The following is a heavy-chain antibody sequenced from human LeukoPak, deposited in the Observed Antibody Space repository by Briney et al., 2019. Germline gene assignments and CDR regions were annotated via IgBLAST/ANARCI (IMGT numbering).Heavy chain of an antibody. CDR1: GGSISTYY. CDR3: ARGKINVGSSMSIEYYVGAFDN. Sequence: PSETLSLTCTVSGGSISTYYWTWIRQPPGKGLEWIGYIYYSGSTNYNPSLKSRVTISVDTSKNQFSLKLTSVTAADTAMYYCARGKINVGSSMSIEYYVGAFDNWGQGTMVTVSS. CDR2: IYYSGST. V-gene: IGHV4-59*01. D-gene: IGHD2/OR15-2a*01. J-gene: IGHJ3*02.